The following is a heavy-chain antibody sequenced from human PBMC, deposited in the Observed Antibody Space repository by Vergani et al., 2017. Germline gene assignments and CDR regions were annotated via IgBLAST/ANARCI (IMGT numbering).Heavy chain of an antibody. CDR3: AKESVPYYDSGGYDF. J-gene: IGHJ4*02. D-gene: IGHD3-22*01. V-gene: IGHV3-30*18. Sequence: QVQLVESGGGVVQPGRSLRLSCAASGFTFSNYGLHWVRQAPGKGLEWVAFISYDGGHKYYADSVKGRFTISRDNSKNTLYLQMNSLGDEDTAVYYCAKESVPYYDSGGYDFWGQGTLVTVSS. CDR2: ISYDGGHK. CDR1: GFTFSNYG.